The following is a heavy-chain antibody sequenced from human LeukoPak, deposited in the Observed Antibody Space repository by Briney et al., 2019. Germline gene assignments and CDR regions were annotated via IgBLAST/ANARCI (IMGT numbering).Heavy chain of an antibody. J-gene: IGHJ5*02. V-gene: IGHV3-7*01. D-gene: IGHD4-17*01. Sequence: GGSLRLSCAASGFTFSSYWMTWVRQAPGKGLEWVANIKPDGSEKNYVDSVKGRFTISRDNAKNSLYLQMNSLRAEDTAVYYCARDSLSYGDYFWFDPWGQGTLVTVSS. CDR2: IKPDGSEK. CDR1: GFTFSSYW. CDR3: ARDSLSYGDYFWFDP.